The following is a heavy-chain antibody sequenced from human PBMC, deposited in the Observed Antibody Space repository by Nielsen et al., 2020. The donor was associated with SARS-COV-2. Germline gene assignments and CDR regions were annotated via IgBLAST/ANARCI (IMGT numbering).Heavy chain of an antibody. D-gene: IGHD3-3*01. V-gene: IGHV1-2*02. CDR1: GYTFTGYY. J-gene: IGHJ6*02. Sequence: ASVKVSCKASGYTFTGYYMHWVRQAPGQGLEWMGWINPNSGGTNYAQKFQGRVTMTRDTSISTAYMELSSLRSEDTAVYYCARVRDFWSGYGMDVWGQGTTVTVSS. CDR3: ARVRDFWSGYGMDV. CDR2: INPNSGGT.